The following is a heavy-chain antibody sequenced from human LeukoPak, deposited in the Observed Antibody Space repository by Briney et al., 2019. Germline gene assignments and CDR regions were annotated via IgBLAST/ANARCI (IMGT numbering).Heavy chain of an antibody. CDR3: ARDSRYYYDSSGPQH. V-gene: IGHV1-69*04. D-gene: IGHD3-22*01. CDR2: IIPILGIA. Sequence: GASVKVSCKASGGTFSSYAISWVRQAPGQGLEWMGRIIPILGIANYAQKFQGRVTITADKSTSTAYMELSSLRSEDTAVYYCARDSRYYYDSSGPQHWGQGTPVTVSS. CDR1: GGTFSSYA. J-gene: IGHJ1*01.